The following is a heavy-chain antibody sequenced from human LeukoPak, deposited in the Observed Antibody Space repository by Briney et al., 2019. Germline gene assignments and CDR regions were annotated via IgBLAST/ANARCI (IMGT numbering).Heavy chain of an antibody. V-gene: IGHV3-23*01. J-gene: IGHJ4*02. CDR2: IDTSGVTT. CDR1: GFAFSSYV. D-gene: IGHD3-9*01. Sequence: GGSLRLSCEVSGFAFSSYVTSWVRQAPGNGLEWVSAIDTSGVTTQYADSVKGRFTIFRDNSKNTLYLQLNSLRAEDTAVYYCAKGDDFLADYRYRFDYWGQGTLVTVSS. CDR3: AKGDDFLADYRYRFDY.